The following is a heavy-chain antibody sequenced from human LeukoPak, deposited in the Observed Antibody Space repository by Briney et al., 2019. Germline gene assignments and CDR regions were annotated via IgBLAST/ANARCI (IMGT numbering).Heavy chain of an antibody. J-gene: IGHJ5*02. Sequence: SETLSLTCSVSGVSISGHCWTWIRQPPGKGLEWIGYIYYSGSSNYNPTLKSRVTISVDTSKNQFSLKLSSVTAADTAVYYCAREGRSAWRQGPWLHPWGQGTLVTVS. CDR2: IYYSGSS. D-gene: IGHD3-3*01. CDR1: GVSISGHC. CDR3: AREGRSAWRQGPWLHP. V-gene: IGHV4-59*11.